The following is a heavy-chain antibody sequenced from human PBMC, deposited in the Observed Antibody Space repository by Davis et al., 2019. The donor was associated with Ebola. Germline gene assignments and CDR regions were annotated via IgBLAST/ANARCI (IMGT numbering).Heavy chain of an antibody. V-gene: IGHV3-7*01. Sequence: PGGSLRLSCAASGFTFSSYWMSWVRQAPAKGLDWVANINEDGSGQYYVDSVKGRFAMSRDNAKNSLYLQMNSLRVEDTAVYYCVRGGFYYGAWGQGTLVTVSS. D-gene: IGHD3-10*01. CDR1: GFTFSSYW. CDR3: VRGGFYYGA. J-gene: IGHJ5*02. CDR2: INEDGSGQ.